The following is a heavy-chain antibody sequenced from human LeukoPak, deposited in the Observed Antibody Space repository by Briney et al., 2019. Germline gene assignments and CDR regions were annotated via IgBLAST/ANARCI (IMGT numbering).Heavy chain of an antibody. CDR2: ISASTRNK. CDR1: GFTFTSHD. D-gene: IGHD3-16*02. V-gene: IGHV3-21*01. Sequence: PGGSLRLSCAASGFTFTSHDMNWVREAPGKGLEWVSSISASTRNKYYGDSVKGRFTISRDNTKNSLYLQMNSLRAEDTAIYYCAREVIVSSALDIWGQGTMVTVSS. CDR3: AREVIVSSALDI. J-gene: IGHJ3*02.